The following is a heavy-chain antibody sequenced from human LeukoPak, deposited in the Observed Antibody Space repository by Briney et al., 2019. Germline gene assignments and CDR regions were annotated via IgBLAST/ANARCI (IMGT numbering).Heavy chain of an antibody. CDR2: ISTSSRYI. CDR3: ARHEPVITPSSYYYGMDV. D-gene: IGHD4-23*01. Sequence: GGSLRLSCAASGFTFSTYSMNWVRQAPGKGLEWVSSISTSSRYIYYVDSVKGRFTVSRDNAKNSLYLQMNGLRAEDTAVYYCARHEPVITPSSYYYGMDVWGPGTTVIVSS. CDR1: GFTFSTYS. J-gene: IGHJ6*02. V-gene: IGHV3-21*01.